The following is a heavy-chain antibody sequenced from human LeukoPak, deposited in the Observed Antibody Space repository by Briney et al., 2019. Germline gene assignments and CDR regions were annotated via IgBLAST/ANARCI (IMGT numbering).Heavy chain of an antibody. D-gene: IGHD5-24*01. CDR2: IKQDGSKK. Sequence: PSETLSLTCTVSGDAITSDKYYWGWVRQAPGKGLEWVANIKQDGSKKSYVDSVKGRFTISRDNAKNSLYLQMNSLRAEDTAVYYCTRVGYIDEGIDYWGQGTLVTVSS. J-gene: IGHJ4*02. V-gene: IGHV3-7*04. CDR1: GDAITSDKYY. CDR3: TRVGYIDEGIDY.